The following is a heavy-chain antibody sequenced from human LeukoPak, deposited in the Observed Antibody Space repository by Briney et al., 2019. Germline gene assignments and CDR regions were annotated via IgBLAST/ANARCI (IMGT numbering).Heavy chain of an antibody. CDR1: GVIFSSYG. CDR3: AKDSRGGWSGYFDY. V-gene: IGHV3-33*03. CDR2: IWHDGSAE. Sequence: GGSLRLSCAASGVIFSSYGMYWVRQAPGKGLEWVAVIWHDGSAEFYADSVKGRFTISRDDCKNTVYLQMNSLRVEDTALYYCAKDSRGGWSGYFDYWGQGILVTVSS. D-gene: IGHD6-19*01. J-gene: IGHJ4*02.